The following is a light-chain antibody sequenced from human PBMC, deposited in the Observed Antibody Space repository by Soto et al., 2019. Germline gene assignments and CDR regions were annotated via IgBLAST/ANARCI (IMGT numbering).Light chain of an antibody. J-gene: IGKJ4*01. CDR2: KAS. CDR1: QSISSW. Sequence: DIQMTQSPSTLSASVGDRVTITCRASQSISSWLAWYQQNPGKAHKLLIYKASSLKCGVQSTYSGSRSGTEFTLTISGPQPDDFATYYCQQYNSYPLTFGGGTKVEIK. CDR3: QQYNSYPLT. V-gene: IGKV1-5*03.